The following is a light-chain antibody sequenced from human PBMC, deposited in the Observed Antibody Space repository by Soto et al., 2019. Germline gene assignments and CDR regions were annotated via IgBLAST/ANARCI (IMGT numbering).Light chain of an antibody. Sequence: QSALTQPPSLSAAPGQNVTISCSGTISNIGNNYVSWYQHLPGTAPRILIYDNYKRPSGIPDRFSGFKSGTSATLGITGLQTGDEADYYCGTWDTSLRVFYVFGSGTKVTVL. CDR3: GTWDTSLRVFYV. CDR1: ISNIGNNY. V-gene: IGLV1-51*01. CDR2: DNY. J-gene: IGLJ1*01.